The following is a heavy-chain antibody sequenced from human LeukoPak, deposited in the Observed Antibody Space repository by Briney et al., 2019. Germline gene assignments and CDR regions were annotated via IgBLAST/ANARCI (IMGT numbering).Heavy chain of an antibody. CDR2: ISSSGSTI. V-gene: IGHV3-48*03. CDR3: ARWGKDGSSWYGGDYYYGMDV. D-gene: IGHD6-13*01. J-gene: IGHJ6*02. CDR1: GFTFSSFE. Sequence: GGPLSLPCAASGFTFSSFEMNWVRQAPGKGLEGVSYISSSGSTIYYADSVKGRFTISRDNAKNSLYLQMSSLRAEDTAVYYCARWGKDGSSWYGGDYYYGMDVWGQGTTVTVSS.